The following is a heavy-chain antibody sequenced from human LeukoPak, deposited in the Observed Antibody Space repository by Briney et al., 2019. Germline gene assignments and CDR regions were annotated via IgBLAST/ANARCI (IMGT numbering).Heavy chain of an antibody. J-gene: IGHJ4*02. CDR2: VWFDGGNK. CDR3: TRCGIFGATYSADY. V-gene: IGHV3-33*01. D-gene: IGHD1-26*01. CDR1: GFRFSDYG. Sequence: PGGSLRLSCEASGFRFSDYGINWVRQAPGKGPEWVAVVWFDGGNKYYADSVKGRFTISRDNSRNMVYLQMNSLGADDTAMYYCTRCGIFGATYSADYWGQGALVTVSS.